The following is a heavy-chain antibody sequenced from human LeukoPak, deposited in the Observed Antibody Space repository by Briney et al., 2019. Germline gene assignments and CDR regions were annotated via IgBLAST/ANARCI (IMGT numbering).Heavy chain of an antibody. CDR3: ARELYCSSTSCLSGMDV. J-gene: IGHJ6*02. Sequence: SETLSLTCAVYGGSFSGYYWSWIRQPPGKGLEWIGEINHSGSTNYNPSLKSRVTISVDTSKNQFSLKLSSVTAADTAVYYCARELYCSSTSCLSGMDVWGQGTTVTVSS. V-gene: IGHV4-34*01. D-gene: IGHD2-2*01. CDR2: INHSGST. CDR1: GGSFSGYY.